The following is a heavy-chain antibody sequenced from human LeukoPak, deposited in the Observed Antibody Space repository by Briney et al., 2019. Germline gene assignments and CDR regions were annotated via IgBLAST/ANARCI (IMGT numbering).Heavy chain of an antibody. Sequence: SETLSLTCTVSDTSISRYYWSWIRQPPGKGLEWIGYISYTGNTNYNPSLKSRVTISLDTSKTQFSLQLSSVTAADTAVYYCARVGRGDHTWGSYSFDYWGQGTLVTVSS. D-gene: IGHD3-16*01. CDR2: ISYTGNT. V-gene: IGHV4-59*01. J-gene: IGHJ4*02. CDR1: DTSISRYY. CDR3: ARVGRGDHTWGSYSFDY.